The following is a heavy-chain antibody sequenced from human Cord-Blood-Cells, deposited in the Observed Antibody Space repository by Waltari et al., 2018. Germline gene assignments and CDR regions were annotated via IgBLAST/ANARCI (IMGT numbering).Heavy chain of an antibody. D-gene: IGHD6-13*01. CDR2: IIPIFGTA. J-gene: IGHJ4*02. V-gene: IGHV1-69*06. Sequence: QVQLVQSGAEVKKPGSSVKVSCKASGGTFSSNAISWARQAAGHGLEWMGGIIPIFGTANYAQKFQGRVTITADKSTSTAYMELSSLRSEDTAVYYCARAYSSGYSSSWFLYYFDYWGQGTLVTVSS. CDR1: GGTFSSNA. CDR3: ARAYSSGYSSSWFLYYFDY.